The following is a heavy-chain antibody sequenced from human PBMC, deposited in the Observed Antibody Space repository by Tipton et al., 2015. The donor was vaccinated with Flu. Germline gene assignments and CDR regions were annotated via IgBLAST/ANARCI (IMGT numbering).Heavy chain of an antibody. D-gene: IGHD4-11*01. Sequence: TLSLTCTVSGGSISSRSYYWGWIRQPPGKGLEWIGNIYYSGSTNYNPSLKSRVTISVDTSKNQFSLRLNSVTAADTAVYYCASATTVTTSGMDVWGQGTTVTVSS. CDR2: IYYSGST. CDR1: GGSISSRSYY. V-gene: IGHV4-61*05. CDR3: ASATTVTTSGMDV. J-gene: IGHJ6*02.